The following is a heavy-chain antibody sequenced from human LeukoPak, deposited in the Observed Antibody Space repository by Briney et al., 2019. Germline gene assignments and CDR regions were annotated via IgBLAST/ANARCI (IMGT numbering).Heavy chain of an antibody. V-gene: IGHV1-18*01. CDR2: ISAHTGNT. D-gene: IGHD2-2*01. CDR3: ARYCSSTSCPGPFRYWFDP. J-gene: IGHJ5*02. Sequence: ASEKVSCKASGYTFTSYGISWVRQAPGQGLEWMGWISAHTGNTNYAQKLQGRVTMTTDTSTSTAYMALRSLRSDDTAVYYCARYCSSTSCPGPFRYWFDPWGQGTLVTVSS. CDR1: GYTFTSYG.